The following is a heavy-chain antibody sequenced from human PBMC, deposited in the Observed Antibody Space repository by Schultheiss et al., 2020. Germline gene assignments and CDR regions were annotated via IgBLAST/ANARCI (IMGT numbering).Heavy chain of an antibody. D-gene: IGHD6-19*01. Sequence: VESLKISCKDSGYSFTNYWIGWVRQMSGKGLEWMAIIYPGDSDTRYSPSFQGQVTISADKSINTAYLQWSSLKASDTAMYYCARQRSNGQWLTWGQGTLVTVAS. CDR1: GYSFTNYW. CDR3: ARQRSNGQWLT. J-gene: IGHJ5*02. CDR2: IYPGDSDT. V-gene: IGHV5-51*01.